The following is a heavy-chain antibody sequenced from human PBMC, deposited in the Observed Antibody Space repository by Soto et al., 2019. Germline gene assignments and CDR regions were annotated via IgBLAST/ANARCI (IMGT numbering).Heavy chain of an antibody. CDR2: INPNSGGT. CDR3: ASSNPYYYDSSGYYYDALAFDI. Sequence: VASVKVSCKASGYTFTGYYMHWVRQAPGQGLEWMGWINPNSGGTNYAQKFQGRVTMTRDTSISTAYMELSRLRSDDTAVYYCASSNPYYYDSSGYYYDALAFDIWGQGTMVTVSS. V-gene: IGHV1-2*02. CDR1: GYTFTGYY. J-gene: IGHJ3*02. D-gene: IGHD3-22*01.